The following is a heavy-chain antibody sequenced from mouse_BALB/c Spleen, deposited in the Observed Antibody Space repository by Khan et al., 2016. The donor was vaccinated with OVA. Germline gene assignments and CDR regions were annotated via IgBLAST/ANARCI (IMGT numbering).Heavy chain of an antibody. CDR1: GYSITTNYA. J-gene: IGHJ4*01. CDR2: ISYSGST. D-gene: IGHD1-1*01. V-gene: IGHV3-2*02. Sequence: EVQLQESGPGLVKPSQSLSLTCTVTGYSITTNYAWDWIRQFPGNKLEWMGYISYSGSTSYNPSPNSRISITRDTSKNQFFLQLNSVTTEDTATYYCSRKNDYGYAVDYWGQGTSVTVSS. CDR3: SRKNDYGYAVDY.